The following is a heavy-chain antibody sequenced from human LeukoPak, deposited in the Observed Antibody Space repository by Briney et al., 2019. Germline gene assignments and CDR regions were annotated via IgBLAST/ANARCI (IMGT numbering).Heavy chain of an antibody. Sequence: GGSLRLSCAASGVTFSSYEMNWVRQAPGKGLEWISYINGRGSTINYADSVKGRFTISRDNAKNSLYLQMNSLRGEDTGVYYCTSQGGFDNWGQGTLVTVSS. V-gene: IGHV3-48*03. CDR1: GVTFSSYE. D-gene: IGHD2-15*01. CDR2: INGRGSTI. CDR3: TSQGGFDN. J-gene: IGHJ4*02.